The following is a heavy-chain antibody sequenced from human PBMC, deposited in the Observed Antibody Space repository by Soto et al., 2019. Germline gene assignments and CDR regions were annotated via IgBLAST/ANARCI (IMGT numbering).Heavy chain of an antibody. CDR1: GVSISIPNW. J-gene: IGHJ3*02. CDR2: IDHSGTT. CDR3: ARGKFYAFDI. Sequence: QVQLQESGPGLVKPSGTLSLTCAVSGVSISIPNWWAWVRQAPGKGLEWIGEIDHSGTTNYNPSLHSRVPISLARSKHQFSLSLISVAAADTAVYFCARGKFYAFDIWGQGTMVTVSS. V-gene: IGHV4-4*02.